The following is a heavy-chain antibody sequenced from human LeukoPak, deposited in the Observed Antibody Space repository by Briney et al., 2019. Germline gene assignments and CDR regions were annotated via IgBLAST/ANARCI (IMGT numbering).Heavy chain of an antibody. J-gene: IGHJ4*02. D-gene: IGHD3-3*01. CDR3: ARDLRSANY. CDR1: GYTFTGNI. Sequence: ASVKVSCKASGYTFTGNIIHWLRQAPGQGLEWLGWINPNNGDTSYAQNFQGRVTMTRDTSITTAYMELSGLRSDDTAVYYCARDLRSANYWGQGTLVTVSP. CDR2: INPNNGDT. V-gene: IGHV1-2*02.